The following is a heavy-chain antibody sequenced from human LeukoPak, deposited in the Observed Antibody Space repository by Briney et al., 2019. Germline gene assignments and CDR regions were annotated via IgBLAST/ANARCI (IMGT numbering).Heavy chain of an antibody. CDR3: ARGDPSGGPYGMDV. V-gene: IGHV3-21*01. D-gene: IGHD2-15*01. CDR1: GFSLSTYN. CDR2: ISSAGRYI. Sequence: GGSLRLSCAASGFSLSTYNVCWVRQAPGKGLEWVSSISSAGRYIHYADSVKGRFTTSRDNAKSSLYLQMNSLRDEDTAVYYCARGDPSGGPYGMDVWGQGPRSPSP. J-gene: IGHJ6*02.